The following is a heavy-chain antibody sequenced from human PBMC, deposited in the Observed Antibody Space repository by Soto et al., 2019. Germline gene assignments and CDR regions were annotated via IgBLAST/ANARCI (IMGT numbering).Heavy chain of an antibody. CDR1: GGSISSYY. CDR3: ARLGYCSSTSCYTFDYYYGMDV. J-gene: IGHJ6*02. Sequence: SETLSLTCTVSGGSISSYYWSWIRQPPGKGLEWIGYIYYSGSTNYNPSLKSRVTISVDTSKNQFSLKLSSVTAADTAVYYCARLGYCSSTSCYTFDYYYGMDVWGQGTTVTVSS. CDR2: IYYSGST. D-gene: IGHD2-2*02. V-gene: IGHV4-59*08.